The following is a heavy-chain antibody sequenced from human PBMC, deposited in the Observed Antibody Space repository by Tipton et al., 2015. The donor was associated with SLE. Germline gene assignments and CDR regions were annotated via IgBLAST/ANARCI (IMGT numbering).Heavy chain of an antibody. CDR3: ARGGAVAGRPLLVDI. CDR1: GGSLSDYY. CDR2: IDDSGNT. V-gene: IGHV4-34*01. J-gene: IGHJ3*02. D-gene: IGHD6-19*01. Sequence: LRLSCGVYGGSLSDYYWTWIRQPPGKGLEWIGEIDDSGNTNYYPPLKSRVTISVDTSKNQFSLKLSSVTAADTAVYYCARGGAVAGRPLLVDIWGQGTMVTVSS.